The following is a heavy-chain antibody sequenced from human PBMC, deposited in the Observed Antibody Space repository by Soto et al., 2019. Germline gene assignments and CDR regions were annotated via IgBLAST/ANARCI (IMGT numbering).Heavy chain of an antibody. CDR1: VDSVSSNSAA. D-gene: IGHD3-3*01. Sequence: SQTLSLTCVISVDSVSSNSAAWSWIRRSPSRGLEWLGRTYYRSKWYNDYAVSVKSRITINPDTSKNLFSLQLNSVTPEDTAVYCCARVRYDFWRGYNGGYDPWGQGTLVTVSS. J-gene: IGHJ5*02. CDR2: TYYRSKWYN. CDR3: ARVRYDFWRGYNGGYDP. V-gene: IGHV6-1*01.